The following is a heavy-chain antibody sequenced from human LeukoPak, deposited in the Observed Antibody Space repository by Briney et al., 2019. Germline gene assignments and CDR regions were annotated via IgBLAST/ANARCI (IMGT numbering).Heavy chain of an antibody. CDR2: IYPGNSEI. CDR3: AKLGYCGADTCYSYSDY. V-gene: IGHV5-51*01. D-gene: IGHD2-15*01. Sequence: GESLKISCKGSGYTFTNYWIGWVRQMPGKGLEWMGIIYPGNSEIRYSPSFQGQVTISADKSISTAYLQWSSLKASDTAMYYCAKLGYCGADTCYSYSDYWGQGTLVTVSS. CDR1: GYTFTNYW. J-gene: IGHJ4*02.